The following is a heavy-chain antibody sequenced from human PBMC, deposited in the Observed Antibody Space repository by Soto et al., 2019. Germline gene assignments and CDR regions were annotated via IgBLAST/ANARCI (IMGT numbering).Heavy chain of an antibody. CDR2: ISGSGGST. J-gene: IGHJ4*02. CDR1: GFTFSSYA. V-gene: IGHV3-23*01. Sequence: PGGSLRLSCAASGFTFSSYAMSWVRQAPGKGLEWVSAISGSGGSTYYADSVKGRFTISRDNSKNTLYLQMNSLRAEDTAVYYCVLRYCSSTTCPNLFDYWGQGTLVTVSS. CDR3: VLRYCSSTTCPNLFDY. D-gene: IGHD2-2*01.